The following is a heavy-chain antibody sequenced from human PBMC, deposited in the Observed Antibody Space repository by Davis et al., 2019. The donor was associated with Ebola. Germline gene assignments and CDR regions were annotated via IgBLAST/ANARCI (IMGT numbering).Heavy chain of an antibody. D-gene: IGHD2-8*02. CDR2: IHTGDSDT. CDR1: GNSLTSHW. J-gene: IGHJ3*02. V-gene: IGHV5-51*01. Sequence: ESPKTPRHDSGNSLTSHWIGRARQMPGKGLDWMAIIHTGDSDTRYSPSFRGQVTISADKSMKTAFLQWSSLKASDSGMYYCASLRRTITGMDDGFDIWGQGTMVTVSS. CDR3: ASLRRTITGMDDGFDI.